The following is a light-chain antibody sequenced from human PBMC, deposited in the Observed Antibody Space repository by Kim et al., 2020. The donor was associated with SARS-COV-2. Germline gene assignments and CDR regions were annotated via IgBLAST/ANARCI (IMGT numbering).Light chain of an antibody. CDR2: GAS. V-gene: IGKV3-20*01. J-gene: IGKJ1*01. Sequence: SPGERPHLSFRASQRVSNMYLAAYQQKPVQAPRLLIYGASNRATGIPDRFSGSGSGTDFTLTISRLEPEDCAVYYCQQYEISPWTFGQGTKVDIK. CDR3: QQYEISPWT. CDR1: QRVSNMY.